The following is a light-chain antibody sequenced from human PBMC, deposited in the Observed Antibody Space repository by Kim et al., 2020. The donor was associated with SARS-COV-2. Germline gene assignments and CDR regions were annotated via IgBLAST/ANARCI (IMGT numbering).Light chain of an antibody. J-gene: IGKJ4*01. Sequence: LPPGERGTLSCRASQSLSSTYLAWYQQKPGQAPRLLIYGGSTRATGIPDRFSATGSETDFTLTISRLEPEDFAVYYCQQYYSSPLSFGAGTKLEI. CDR2: GGS. CDR1: QSLSSTY. V-gene: IGKV3-20*01. CDR3: QQYYSSPLS.